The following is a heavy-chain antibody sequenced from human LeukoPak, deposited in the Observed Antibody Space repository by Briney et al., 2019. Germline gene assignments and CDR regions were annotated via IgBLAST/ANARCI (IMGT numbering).Heavy chain of an antibody. D-gene: IGHD2-21*02. CDR3: ARGGYCGGDCYFYY. CDR2: IYTSGST. J-gene: IGHJ4*02. CDR1: GYSISSGYY. Sequence: MSSETLSLTCTVSGYSISSGYYWGWIRQPPGKGLEWIGRIYTSGSTNYNPSLKSRVTISVDTSKNQFSLKLSSVTAADTAVYYCARGGYCGGDCYFYYWGQGTLVTVSS. V-gene: IGHV4-38-2*02.